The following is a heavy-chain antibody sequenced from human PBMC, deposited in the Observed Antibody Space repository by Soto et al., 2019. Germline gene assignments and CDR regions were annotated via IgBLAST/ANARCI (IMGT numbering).Heavy chain of an antibody. CDR1: GFTFSSYS. J-gene: IGHJ6*02. D-gene: IGHD6-13*01. CDR3: ARDIRVYSSSDYYGMDV. CDR2: ISSSSYI. Sequence: GGSLRLSCAASGFTFSSYSMNWVRQAPGKGLEWVSSISSSSYIYYADSVKGRFTISRDNAKNSLYLQMNSLRAEDTAVYYCARDIRVYSSSDYYGMDVWGQGTTVTVSS. V-gene: IGHV3-21*01.